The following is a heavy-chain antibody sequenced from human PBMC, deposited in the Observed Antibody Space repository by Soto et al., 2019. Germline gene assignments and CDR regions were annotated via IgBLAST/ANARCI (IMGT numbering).Heavy chain of an antibody. D-gene: IGHD6-19*01. V-gene: IGHV4-59*01. Sequence: SETLCLTCTVAGGFISSYYWSWIRQPPGKGLEWIGYIYYSGSTNYNPSLKSRVTISIDTSKNQFSLKLTSVTAADTAVYYCARGFSSGWGLAIDYWGRGTLVTVSS. J-gene: IGHJ4*02. CDR1: GGFISSYY. CDR3: ARGFSSGWGLAIDY. CDR2: IYYSGST.